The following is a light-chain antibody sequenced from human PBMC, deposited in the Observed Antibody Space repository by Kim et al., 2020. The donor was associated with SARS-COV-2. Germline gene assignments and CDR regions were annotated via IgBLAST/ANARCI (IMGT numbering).Light chain of an antibody. CDR1: QTISNR. Sequence: LSASVGDRVTITCRASQTISNRVAWYQQKPGQAPKLLIYKASTLQDGVPSRFSGSGSGTEFTLTISGLQPDDFATYYCLQFNSYYTFGQGTKLEI. CDR3: LQFNSYYT. V-gene: IGKV1-5*03. CDR2: KAS. J-gene: IGKJ2*01.